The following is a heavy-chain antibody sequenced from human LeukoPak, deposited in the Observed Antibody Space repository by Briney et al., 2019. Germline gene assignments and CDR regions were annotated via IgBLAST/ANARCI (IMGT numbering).Heavy chain of an antibody. CDR1: GFSFSSYW. D-gene: IGHD3-3*01. V-gene: IGHV3-7*01. CDR2: IKEDSSDK. Sequence: GGSLRLSCAASGFSFSSYWMNWVRQAPGKGLEWVANIKEDSSDKNYVDSMKGRFTISRDNAKNSLYLQMNSLRAEDTAIYYCARESGRFRFDSWGQGTLVTVSS. CDR3: ARESGRFRFDS. J-gene: IGHJ5*01.